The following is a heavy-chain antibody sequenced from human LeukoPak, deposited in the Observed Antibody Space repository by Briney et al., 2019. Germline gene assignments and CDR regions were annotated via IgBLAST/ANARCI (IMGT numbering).Heavy chain of an antibody. J-gene: IGHJ3*02. V-gene: IGHV4-61*01. CDR1: GGSVSSGSYY. D-gene: IGHD3-3*01. CDR3: ARGRFLDAFDI. Sequence: SETLSLTCTVSGGSVSSGSYYWSWIRQPPGKGLEWIGYIYYSGSTNYKPSLKSRVTISVDTSKNQFSLKLSSVTAADTAVYYCARGRFLDAFDIWGQGTMVTVSS. CDR2: IYYSGST.